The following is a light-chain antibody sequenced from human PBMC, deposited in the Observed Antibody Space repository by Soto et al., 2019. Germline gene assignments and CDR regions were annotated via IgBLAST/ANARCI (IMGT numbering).Light chain of an antibody. CDR3: CSHAGSDTL. Sequence: QSALTQPPSASGSPGQSVTISCTGTSSDVGGYDYVSWFQQHPGKAPKFVIYDVTTRPSGVPDRFSGSKSGNTAYLTVSGLQAEDEADYYCCSHAGSDTLFGGGTKLTVL. V-gene: IGLV2-8*01. CDR2: DVT. J-gene: IGLJ3*02. CDR1: SSDVGGYDY.